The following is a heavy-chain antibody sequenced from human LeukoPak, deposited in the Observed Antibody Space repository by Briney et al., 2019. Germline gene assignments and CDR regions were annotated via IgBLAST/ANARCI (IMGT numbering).Heavy chain of an antibody. Sequence: GGSLRLSGEASGFTFSSYEMNWVRQAPGKGLEWVSSISSSSSYIYYADSVKGRFTISRDNAKNSLYLQMNSPRAEDTAVYYCARDLYYYDSSGDHIDYWGQGTLVTVSS. V-gene: IGHV3-21*01. CDR3: ARDLYYYDSSGDHIDY. CDR2: ISSSSSYI. D-gene: IGHD3-22*01. CDR1: GFTFSSYE. J-gene: IGHJ4*02.